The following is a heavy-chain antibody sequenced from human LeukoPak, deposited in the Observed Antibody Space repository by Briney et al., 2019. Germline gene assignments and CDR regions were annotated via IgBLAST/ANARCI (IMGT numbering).Heavy chain of an antibody. V-gene: IGHV1-18*01. D-gene: IGHD6-13*01. J-gene: IGHJ4*02. CDR2: ISAYNGNT. CDR1: GYTFISYG. Sequence: ASVKVSCKASGYTFISYGLSWVRQAPGQGLEWMGWISAYNGNTNYAQNLQGRVTMTTDTSTSTAYMELRSLRSDDTAVYYCARSVIGIDSSSWYGYWGQGTLVTVSS. CDR3: ARSVIGIDSSSWYGY.